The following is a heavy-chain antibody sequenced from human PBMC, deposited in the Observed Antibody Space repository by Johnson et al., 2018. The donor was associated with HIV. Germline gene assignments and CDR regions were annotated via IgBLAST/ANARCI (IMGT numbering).Heavy chain of an antibody. D-gene: IGHD3-16*01. Sequence: QVQLVESGGGVVQPGRSLRVSCGASGFTFSSYDMHWVRQAPGKGLEWVAVISYDGSNKYYADSVKGRFNISRDNSKNTLYLQMNSLRAEDSALYYGAKPPSMGADAFDVWGQGTMVTVSS. CDR1: GFTFSSYD. CDR2: ISYDGSNK. CDR3: AKPPSMGADAFDV. V-gene: IGHV3-30*18. J-gene: IGHJ3*01.